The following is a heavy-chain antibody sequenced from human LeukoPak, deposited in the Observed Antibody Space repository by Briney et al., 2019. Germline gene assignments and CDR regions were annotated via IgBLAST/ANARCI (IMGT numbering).Heavy chain of an antibody. CDR3: ARGSGIVVVPAVLH. V-gene: IGHV3-30*04. D-gene: IGHD2-2*01. Sequence: GGSLRLSCAASGFTFSSYAMHWVRQAPGKGVEWVAVISYDGSNKYYADSVKGRFTISRDNSKNTLYLQMNSLRAEDTAVYYCARGSGIVVVPAVLHWGQGTLVTVSS. J-gene: IGHJ4*02. CDR2: ISYDGSNK. CDR1: GFTFSSYA.